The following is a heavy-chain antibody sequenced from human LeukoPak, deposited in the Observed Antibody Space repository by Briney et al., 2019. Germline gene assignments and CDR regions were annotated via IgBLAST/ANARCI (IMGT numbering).Heavy chain of an antibody. CDR3: ARDGLSDGPEPPYDFWSGYPYYYYYGMDV. CDR1: GFTFSTYW. D-gene: IGHD3-3*01. J-gene: IGHJ6*02. CDR2: ISYDGSNK. V-gene: IGHV3-30-3*01. Sequence: QTGGSLRLSCAASGFTFSTYWMSWVRQAPGKGLEWVAVISYDGSNKYYADSVKGRFTISRDNSKNTLYLQMNSLRAEDTAVYYCARDGLSDGPEPPYDFWSGYPYYYYYGMDVWGQGTTVTVSS.